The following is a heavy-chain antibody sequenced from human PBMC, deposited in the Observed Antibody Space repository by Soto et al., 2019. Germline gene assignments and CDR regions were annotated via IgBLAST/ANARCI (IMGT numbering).Heavy chain of an antibody. CDR2: IYWNDDK. CDR3: AKSGSSGWYGWFDP. V-gene: IGHV2-5*01. CDR1: GFSLRTSGLG. J-gene: IGHJ5*02. Sequence: SVPTLVNPTQTLTLTCISSGFSLRTSGLGVGWIRQPPGKALEWLGFIYWNDDKRYSPSLKSRLTITKDTSKNQVVLTMTNMDPVDTATYYCAKSGSSGWYGWFDPWGQGTLVTVSS. D-gene: IGHD6-19*01.